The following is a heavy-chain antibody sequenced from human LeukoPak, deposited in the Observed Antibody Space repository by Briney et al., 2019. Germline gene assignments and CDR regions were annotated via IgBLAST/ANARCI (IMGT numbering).Heavy chain of an antibody. D-gene: IGHD3-22*01. J-gene: IGHJ4*02. CDR1: GFTFSSYA. Sequence: SGGSLRLSCAASGFTFSSYAMHWVRQAPGKGLEWVAVISYDGSNKYYADSVKGRFTISRDNSKNTLYLQMNSLRAEDTAVYYCARDAHYYDSSGYFDYWGQGTLVTVSS. CDR2: ISYDGSNK. CDR3: ARDAHYYDSSGYFDY. V-gene: IGHV3-30-3*01.